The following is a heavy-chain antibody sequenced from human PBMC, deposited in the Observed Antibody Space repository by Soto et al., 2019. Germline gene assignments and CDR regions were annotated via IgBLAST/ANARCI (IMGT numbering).Heavy chain of an antibody. CDR1: GGTFSSYT. Sequence: ASVKVSCKASGGTFSSYTISWVRQAPGQGLEWMGIINPSGGSTSYAQKFQGRVTMTRDTSTSTVYMELSSLRSEDTAVYYCARRYGSYFDYWGQGTLVTVSS. CDR3: ARRYGSYFDY. V-gene: IGHV1-46*01. CDR2: INPSGGST. J-gene: IGHJ4*02. D-gene: IGHD5-18*01.